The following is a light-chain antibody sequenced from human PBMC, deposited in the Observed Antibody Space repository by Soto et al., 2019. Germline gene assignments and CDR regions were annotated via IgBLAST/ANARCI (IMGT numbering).Light chain of an antibody. J-gene: IGLJ1*01. Sequence: QSALTHPPSASGSPGQSVTISCTGTSSDVGGYNYVSWYQQHPGKAPKLMIYEVSKRPSGVPDRFSGSKSGNTASLTVSGLQAEDEADYYCTSYVGSNNYVFGTGTKVTVL. V-gene: IGLV2-8*01. CDR3: TSYVGSNNYV. CDR2: EVS. CDR1: SSDVGGYNY.